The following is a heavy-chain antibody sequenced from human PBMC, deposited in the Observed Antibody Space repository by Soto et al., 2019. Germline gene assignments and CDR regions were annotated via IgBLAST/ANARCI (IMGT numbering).Heavy chain of an antibody. Sequence: PGGSLRLSCAASGVTFSSYAMIWVRQAPGKGLEWVSAISGSGGSTYYADSVKGRFTISRDNSKNTLYLKMNSLRAEDTAVYYCAKSKFRVYSGYDPAGNWFDPWSQATLVTVSS. CDR2: ISGSGGST. J-gene: IGHJ5*02. D-gene: IGHD5-12*01. CDR3: AKSKFRVYSGYDPAGNWFDP. CDR1: GVTFSSYA. V-gene: IGHV3-23*01.